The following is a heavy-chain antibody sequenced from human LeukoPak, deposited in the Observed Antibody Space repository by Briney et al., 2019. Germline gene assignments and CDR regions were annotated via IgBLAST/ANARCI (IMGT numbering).Heavy chain of an antibody. Sequence: PGGALRLSCAASGFTFSIYAMNWVRQAPGKGLEWVSGISGSGDITYYADSVKGRFTISRDNSKNTLYLEMDSLRAEDTAVYYCTKWLNIVATTNAYWGQGTLVTVSS. CDR2: ISGSGDIT. D-gene: IGHD5-12*01. V-gene: IGHV3-23*01. CDR1: GFTFSIYA. CDR3: TKWLNIVATTNAY. J-gene: IGHJ4*02.